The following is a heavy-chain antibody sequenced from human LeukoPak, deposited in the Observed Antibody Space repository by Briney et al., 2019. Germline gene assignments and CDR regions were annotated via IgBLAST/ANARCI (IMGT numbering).Heavy chain of an antibody. CDR3: AKDGNTFPYYFDY. D-gene: IGHD2/OR15-2a*01. Sequence: GGSLRLSCAASGFTFSSYAMNWVRQAPGKGLEWVSGLSGGGHTTYYADSVKGRFTISRDNSKNTLYLQMNSLRAEDTALYFCAKDGNTFPYYFDYWDQGTLVTVSS. CDR1: GFTFSSYA. J-gene: IGHJ4*02. V-gene: IGHV3-23*01. CDR2: LSGGGHTT.